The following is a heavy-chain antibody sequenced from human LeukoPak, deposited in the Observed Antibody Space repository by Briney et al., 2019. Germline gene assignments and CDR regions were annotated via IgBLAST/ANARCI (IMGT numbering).Heavy chain of an antibody. V-gene: IGHV3-21*01. Sequence: NPGGSLRLSCAASGFTFSSYSMNWVRQAPGKGLEWVSSISSSSSYIYYADSVKGRFTISRDNAKNSLYLQMSSLRAEDTAVYYCARRLGYYDGSGYYGDYWGQGTLVTVSS. CDR1: GFTFSSYS. CDR2: ISSSSSYI. J-gene: IGHJ4*02. D-gene: IGHD3-22*01. CDR3: ARRLGYYDGSGYYGDY.